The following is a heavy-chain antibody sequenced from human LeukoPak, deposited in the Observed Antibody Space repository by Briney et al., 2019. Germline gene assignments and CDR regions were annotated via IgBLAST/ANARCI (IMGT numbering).Heavy chain of an antibody. Sequence: KPSETLSLTCTVSGVSISSSSYYWGWVRQPPGKGLEWIGSIYYSGSTYYNPSLKSRVTISVDTSKNQFSLKLSSVTAADTAVYYCARQGGHSSSWYRGGWFDPWGQGTLVTVSS. D-gene: IGHD6-13*01. CDR3: ARQGGHSSSWYRGGWFDP. J-gene: IGHJ5*02. CDR1: GVSISSSSYY. CDR2: IYYSGST. V-gene: IGHV4-39*01.